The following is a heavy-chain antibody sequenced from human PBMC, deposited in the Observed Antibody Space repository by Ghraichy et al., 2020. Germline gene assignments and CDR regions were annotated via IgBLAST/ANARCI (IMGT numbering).Heavy chain of an antibody. CDR2: IWYDGSNK. J-gene: IGHJ6*02. Sequence: GGSLRLSCAASGFTLSSYAMHWVRQAPGKGLEWVAVIWYDGSNKYYADSVKGRFTISRDNSKNTLYLQMNSLRAEDTAVYYCAREMGDSSGWFGNYYYGMDVWGQGTTVTVSS. V-gene: IGHV3-33*01. D-gene: IGHD6-19*01. CDR3: AREMGDSSGWFGNYYYGMDV. CDR1: GFTLSSYA.